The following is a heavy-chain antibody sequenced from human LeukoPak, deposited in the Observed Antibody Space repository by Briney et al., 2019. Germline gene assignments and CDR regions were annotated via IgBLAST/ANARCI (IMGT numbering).Heavy chain of an antibody. CDR3: ARAVTVVTAIHD. V-gene: IGHV3-53*01. CDR1: GFTVSSNY. D-gene: IGHD2-21*02. Sequence: PGGSLRLSCAPSGFTVSSNYMTCVRQAPGGELEWVSVIYSGGGTYYADSVKGRFTISRDNSKNTLYLQMNSLGAEDTAVYYCARAVTVVTAIHDWGQGTLVTVSS. CDR2: IYSGGGT. J-gene: IGHJ4*02.